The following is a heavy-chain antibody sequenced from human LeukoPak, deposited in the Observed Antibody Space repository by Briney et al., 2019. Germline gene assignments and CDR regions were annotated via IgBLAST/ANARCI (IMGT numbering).Heavy chain of an antibody. CDR1: GGTFSSYA. CDR2: IIPIFGTA. J-gene: IGHJ6*03. V-gene: IGHV1-69*13. Sequence: ASVKVSCKASGGTFSSYAISWVRQAPGQGLEWMGGIIPIFGTANYAQKFQDRVTITADESTSTAYMELSSLRSEDTAVYYCARADPGGYYYYYMDVWGKGTTVTVSS. CDR3: ARADPGGYYYYYMDV.